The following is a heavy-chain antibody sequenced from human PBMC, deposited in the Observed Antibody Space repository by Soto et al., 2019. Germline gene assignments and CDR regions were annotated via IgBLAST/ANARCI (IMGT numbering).Heavy chain of an antibody. CDR2: INPSGGST. CDR1: GYTFTSYY. D-gene: IGHD2-15*01. V-gene: IGHV1-46*03. J-gene: IGHJ3*01. CDR3: ARGLPDIVVVVAATPAAFDL. Sequence: ASVKVSCKASGYTFTSYYMHWVRQAPGQGLEWMGIINPSGGSTSYAQKFQGRVTMTRDTSTSTVYMELSSLRSEDMAVYYCARGLPDIVVVVAATPAAFDLWGQGTMVTVSS.